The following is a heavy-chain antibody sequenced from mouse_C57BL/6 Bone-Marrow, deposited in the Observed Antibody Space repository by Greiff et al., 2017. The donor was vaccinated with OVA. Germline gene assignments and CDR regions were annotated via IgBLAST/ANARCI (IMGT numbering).Heavy chain of an antibody. CDR3: AIYYDYDVGWYFDV. CDR1: GFTFSDYG. V-gene: IGHV5-17*01. J-gene: IGHJ1*03. Sequence: EVMLVESGGGLVKPGGSLKLSCAASGFTFSDYGMHWVRQAPETGLEWVAYISSGSSTIYSADTVKGRFTISRDNAKNTLFLQMTSLSSEDTAMYYCAIYYDYDVGWYFDVWGTGTTVTVSS. CDR2: ISSGSSTI. D-gene: IGHD2-4*01.